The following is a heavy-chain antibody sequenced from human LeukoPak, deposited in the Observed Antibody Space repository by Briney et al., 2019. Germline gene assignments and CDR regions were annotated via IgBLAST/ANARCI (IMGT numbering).Heavy chain of an antibody. Sequence: GGSLRLSCAASGFTFTINAMNWVRQAPGKGLEWVSAISGSGDNTYYADSVEGRFTISRDNSKNTLYLQMNSLRAEDTAVYFCAKDRGYWGQGTLVTVSS. V-gene: IGHV3-23*01. CDR3: AKDRGY. CDR1: GFTFTINA. CDR2: ISGSGDNT. J-gene: IGHJ4*02.